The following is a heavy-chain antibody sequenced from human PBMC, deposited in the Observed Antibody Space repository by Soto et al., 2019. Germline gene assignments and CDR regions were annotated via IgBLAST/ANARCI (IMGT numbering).Heavy chain of an antibody. CDR3: AHPRGYGVFDAYDI. CDR1: GFTFSTYA. J-gene: IGHJ3*02. V-gene: IGHV3-23*01. D-gene: IGHD4-17*01. CDR2: ISASGDNT. Sequence: EGQLLESGGGLVQPGGSLRVSCAASGFTFSTYAMSWVRQAPGKGLEWVSAISASGDNTYYADSVKGRFTISRHNSMNALYLQMNSLRIEDTAVYYCAHPRGYGVFDAYDIWGQGTMVTVSS.